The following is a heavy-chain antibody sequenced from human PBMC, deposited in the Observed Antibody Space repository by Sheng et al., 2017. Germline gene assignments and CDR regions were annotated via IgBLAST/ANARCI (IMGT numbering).Heavy chain of an antibody. V-gene: IGHV3-23*01. CDR3: AKDLSSGWYLGGDYFDY. CDR2: ISGSGGST. CDR1: GFTFSSYA. J-gene: IGHJ4*02. D-gene: IGHD6-19*01. Sequence: EVQLLESGGGLVQPGGSLRLSCAASGFTFSSYAMSWVRQAPGKGLEWVSAISGSGGSTYYADSVKGRFTISRDNSKNTLYLQMNSLRAEDTAVYYCAKDLSSGWYLGGDYFDYWGQGTLVTVSS.